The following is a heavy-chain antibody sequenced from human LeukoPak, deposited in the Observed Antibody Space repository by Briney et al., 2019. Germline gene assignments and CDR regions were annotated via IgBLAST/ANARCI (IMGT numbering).Heavy chain of an antibody. CDR2: INPSGGGT. V-gene: IGHV1-46*01. J-gene: IGHJ4*02. CDR3: ARPGHSSGSYYPDY. CDR1: GYTFTNYY. Sequence: GASVKVSCKASGYTFTNYYIHWVRQAPGQGLEWMGIINPSGGGTSYAQQFQGRVTMTRDTSTSTVYMELSSLRSEDAAVYYCARPGHSSGSYYPDYWGQGTLVTISS. D-gene: IGHD3-22*01.